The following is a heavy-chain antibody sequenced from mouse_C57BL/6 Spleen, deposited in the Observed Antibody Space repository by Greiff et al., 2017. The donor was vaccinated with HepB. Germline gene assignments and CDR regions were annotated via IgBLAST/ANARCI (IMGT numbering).Heavy chain of an antibody. Sequence: QVQLQQSGAELVKPGASVKLSCKASGYTFTSYWMQWVKQRPGQGLEWIGEIDPSDSYTNYNQKFKGKATLTVDTSSSTAYMQLSSLTSEDSAVYYCARSYYDYSFAYWGQGTLVTVSA. V-gene: IGHV1-50*01. J-gene: IGHJ3*01. CDR1: GYTFTSYW. CDR3: ARSYYDYSFAY. D-gene: IGHD2-4*01. CDR2: IDPSDSYT.